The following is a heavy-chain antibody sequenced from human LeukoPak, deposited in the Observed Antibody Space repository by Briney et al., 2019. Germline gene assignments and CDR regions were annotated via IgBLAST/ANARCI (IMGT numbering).Heavy chain of an antibody. V-gene: IGHV3-21*01. CDR1: GFTFSSYS. Sequence: GRSLRLSCAASGFTFSSYSMNWIRQAPGKWLEWVSSISSGSGFIYYADSLKGRFTISRDNAKKSVSLQMNSLRAEDTAVYYCARGRPYGDNAVVVYWGQGTLVTVSS. CDR2: ISSGSGFI. D-gene: IGHD4-23*01. J-gene: IGHJ4*02. CDR3: ARGRPYGDNAVVVY.